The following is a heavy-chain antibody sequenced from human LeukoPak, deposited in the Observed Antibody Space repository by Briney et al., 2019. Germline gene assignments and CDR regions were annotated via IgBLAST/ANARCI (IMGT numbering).Heavy chain of an antibody. CDR3: ARDRKGGSYGDY. CDR2: ISYDGSKK. J-gene: IGHJ4*02. CDR1: GFTFSSYA. Sequence: PGGSLRLSCAASGFTFSSYAMHWVRQAPGKGLEWVAVISYDGSKKYYMDSVEGRFTVSRDNSRNTLFLQMKSLRTGDTAVYYCARDRKGGSYGDYWGQGTLVTVSS. D-gene: IGHD1-26*01. V-gene: IGHV3-30*03.